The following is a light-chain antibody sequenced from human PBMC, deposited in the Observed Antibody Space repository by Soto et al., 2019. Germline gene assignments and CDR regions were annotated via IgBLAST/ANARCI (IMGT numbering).Light chain of an antibody. V-gene: IGKV3-15*01. CDR1: QSVSSN. CDR3: QQYNNWPPGT. CDR2: GAS. Sequence: EIVMTQSTATLSVSPGERATLSCRASQSVSSNLAWYQQKPGQAPRLLIYGASTRATGIPARFSGSGSGTEFTLTISSLQSEDFPVYYCQQYNNWPPGTFGQGTKLEIK. J-gene: IGKJ2*01.